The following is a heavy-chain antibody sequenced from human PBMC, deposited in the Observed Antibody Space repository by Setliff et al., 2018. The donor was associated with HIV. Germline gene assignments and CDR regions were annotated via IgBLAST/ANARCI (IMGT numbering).Heavy chain of an antibody. CDR3: ARCGVAAARPHWFDP. V-gene: IGHV4-34*09. Sequence: LRLSCAASGFTFGNHFMAWVRQPPGKGLEWIGEINHSGSTNYNPSLKSRVTISVDTSKNQFSLKLSSVTAADTAVYYCARCGVAAARPHWFDPWGQGTLVTVSS. CDR1: GFTFGNHF. J-gene: IGHJ5*02. CDR2: INHSGST. D-gene: IGHD6-6*01.